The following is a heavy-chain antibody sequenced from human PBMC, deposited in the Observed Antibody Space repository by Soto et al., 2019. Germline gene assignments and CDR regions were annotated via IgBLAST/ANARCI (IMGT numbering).Heavy chain of an antibody. D-gene: IGHD3-16*01. CDR1: GFSLSTSGVT. CDR2: IYWDDEK. V-gene: IGHV2-5*02. J-gene: IGHJ4*02. Sequence: QITLKESGPTLVKPTQTLTLTCTFSGFSLSTSGVTVGWIRQPPGKALEWLGHIYWDDEKRYSPSLMSRLTITKDTSKDQVVLTLSTMAPVDTAIYYCAHRLIRQVIDWGFHSWGQGTLVTVSS. CDR3: AHRLIRQVIDWGFHS.